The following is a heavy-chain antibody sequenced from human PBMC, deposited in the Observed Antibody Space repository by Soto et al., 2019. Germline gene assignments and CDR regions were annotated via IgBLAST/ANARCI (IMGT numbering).Heavy chain of an antibody. V-gene: IGHV5-10-1*03. J-gene: IGHJ6*02. Sequence: EVQLVQSGAEVKKPGESLRISCKGSGYSFTSYWISWVRQMPGKGLEWMGRIDPSDSYTNYSPSFQGHVTISADKSISTAYLQWSSLKASDTAMYYCARLSGPMAEWLSHYYGMDVWGQGTTVTVSS. CDR1: GYSFTSYW. CDR2: IDPSDSYT. D-gene: IGHD3-3*01. CDR3: ARLSGPMAEWLSHYYGMDV.